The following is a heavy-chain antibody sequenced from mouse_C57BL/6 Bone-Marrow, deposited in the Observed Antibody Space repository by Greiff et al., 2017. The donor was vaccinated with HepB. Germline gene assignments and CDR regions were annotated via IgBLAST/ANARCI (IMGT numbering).Heavy chain of an antibody. CDR3: LLRYLGFDY. D-gene: IGHD1-1*01. CDR1: GYTFTSYW. J-gene: IGHJ2*01. CDR2: INPSSGYT. Sequence: QVQLKESGAELAKPGASVKLSCKASGYTFTSYWMHWVKQRPGQGLEWIGYINPSSGYTKYNQKFKDKATLTADKSSSTAYMQLSSLTYEDSAVYYCLLRYLGFDYWGQGTTLTVSS. V-gene: IGHV1-7*01.